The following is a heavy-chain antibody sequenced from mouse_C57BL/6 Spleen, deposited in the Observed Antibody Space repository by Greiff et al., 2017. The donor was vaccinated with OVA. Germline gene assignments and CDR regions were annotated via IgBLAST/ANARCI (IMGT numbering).Heavy chain of an antibody. Sequence: QVHVKQPGTELVKPGASVKLSCKASGYTFTSYWMHWVKQRPGQGLEWIGNINPSNGGTNYNEKFKSKATLTVDKSSSTAYMQLSSLTSEDSAVYYCARGSSPSYWYFDVWGTGTTVTVSS. CDR2: INPSNGGT. CDR1: GYTFTSYW. V-gene: IGHV1-53*01. CDR3: ARGSSPSYWYFDV. D-gene: IGHD1-1*01. J-gene: IGHJ1*03.